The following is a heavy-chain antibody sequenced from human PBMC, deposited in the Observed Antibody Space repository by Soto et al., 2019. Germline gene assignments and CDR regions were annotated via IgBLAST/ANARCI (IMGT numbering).Heavy chain of an antibody. CDR2: ISGSGGTT. V-gene: IGHV3-23*01. J-gene: IGHJ6*02. CDR1: GFTFESYA. CDR3: AKDSWAIFGVPAGEYYAMDV. Sequence: GGSLRLSCVASGFTFESYAMSWVRPAPGKGLEWVSAISGSGGTTYYSDSVKGRFTISRDNSKNTVYLQMNDLRVEDAAEYFCAKDSWAIFGVPAGEYYAMDVWGQGTTVTVSS. D-gene: IGHD3-3*01.